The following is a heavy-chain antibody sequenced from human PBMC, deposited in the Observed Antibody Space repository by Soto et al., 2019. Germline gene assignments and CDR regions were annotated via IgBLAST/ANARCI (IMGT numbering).Heavy chain of an antibody. CDR3: VQSRCGGDCLQSYSSHSYYGLDV. J-gene: IGHJ6*02. D-gene: IGHD2-21*01. CDR1: GFSLSTTGVG. V-gene: IGHV2-5*02. Sequence: QITLKESGPPLVKPTQTLTLTCTFSGFSLSTTGVGVGWIRQPPGKALEWLALIYWDDDKRYNPSLKSRLTITKDTSKNPVVLTMTNMDPVDTATYYCVQSRCGGDCLQSYSSHSYYGLDVWGQGTTVTVSS. CDR2: IYWDDDK.